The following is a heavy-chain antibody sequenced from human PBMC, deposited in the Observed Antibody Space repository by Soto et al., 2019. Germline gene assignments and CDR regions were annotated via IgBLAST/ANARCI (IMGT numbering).Heavy chain of an antibody. D-gene: IGHD3-22*01. CDR3: ARRKGDYYDSSGYHYYFDY. CDR2: INPNSGGT. V-gene: IGHV1-2*02. J-gene: IGHJ4*02. CDR1: GYTFTGYY. Sequence: ASVKVSCKASGYTFTGYYMHWVRQAPGQGLEWMGWINPNSGGTKSAQKFQGRVTMTRDTSISPAYMELSRLRSDDTAVYYCARRKGDYYDSSGYHYYFDYWGQGTLVTVSS.